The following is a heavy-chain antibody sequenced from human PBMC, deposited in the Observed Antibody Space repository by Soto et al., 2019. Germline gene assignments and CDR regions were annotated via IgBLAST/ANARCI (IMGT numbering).Heavy chain of an antibody. CDR1: GGTFSSYA. CDR2: IIPIFGTA. D-gene: IGHD2-15*01. CDR3: ARDTGRSRVVAATLSKWFDP. J-gene: IGHJ5*02. Sequence: QVQLVQSGAEVKKPGSSVKVSCKASGGTFSSYAISWVRQAPGQGLEWMGGIIPIFGTANYAQKFQGRVTIAADEPTSTGYIEVSSLRSEDTAVYYCARDTGRSRVVAATLSKWFDPWGQGTLVTVSS. V-gene: IGHV1-69*01.